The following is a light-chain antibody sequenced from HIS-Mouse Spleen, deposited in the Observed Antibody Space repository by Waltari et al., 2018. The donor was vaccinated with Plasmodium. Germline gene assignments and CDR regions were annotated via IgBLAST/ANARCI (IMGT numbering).Light chain of an antibody. CDR3: CSYAGSSTWV. CDR2: EGS. V-gene: IGLV2-23*01. J-gene: IGLJ3*02. Sequence: QSALTQPASVSGSPGQSTTIPSTGTSSDVGSYNLVSWYQQTQGKAPKLMIYEGSKRPSGVSNRFSGSKSGNTASLTISGLQAEDEADYYCCSYAGSSTWVFGGGTKLTVL. CDR1: SSDVGSYNL.